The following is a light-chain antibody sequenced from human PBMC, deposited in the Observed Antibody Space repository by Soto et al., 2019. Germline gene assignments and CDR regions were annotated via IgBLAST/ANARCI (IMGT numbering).Light chain of an antibody. CDR2: AAS. J-gene: IGKJ3*01. V-gene: IGKV3-20*01. Sequence: EIVLTQSPGTLSLSPGERATLSCRASQSINNRYLAWYQQKPGQAPRLLIYAASSSATGIPDRFSGSGSGTDFTLTVSRLEPEDFEVYYCQQFGSSPGFTFGPGTKVHIE. CDR1: QSINNRY. CDR3: QQFGSSPGFT.